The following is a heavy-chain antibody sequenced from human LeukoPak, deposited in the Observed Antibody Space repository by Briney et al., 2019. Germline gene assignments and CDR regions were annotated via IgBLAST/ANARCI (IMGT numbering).Heavy chain of an antibody. CDR2: IYHSGST. D-gene: IGHD4-17*01. CDR1: GGSISSSNW. CDR3: ARADDYGDSHFDY. Sequence: SETLSLTCAVSGGSISSSNWWSWVRQPPGKGLEWIGEIYHSGSTNYNPSLKSRVTISVDKSKNQFSLELSSVTAADTAVYYCARADDYGDSHFDYWGQGTLVTVSS. J-gene: IGHJ4*02. V-gene: IGHV4-4*02.